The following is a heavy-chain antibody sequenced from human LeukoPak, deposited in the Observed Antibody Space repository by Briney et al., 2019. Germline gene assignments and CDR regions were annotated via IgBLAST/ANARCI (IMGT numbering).Heavy chain of an antibody. CDR2: IIASGGST. CDR1: GFAFSSYA. J-gene: IGHJ5*02. Sequence: GGSLRLSCEATGFAFSSYAMSWVRQAPGKGLEWVSAIIASGGSTYYADSVKGRFTISRDNSKNTLYRQMNSLRAEDTAVYYCAKGDLFGSGYEGFDGWGQGTLVTVYS. V-gene: IGHV3-23*01. D-gene: IGHD3-3*01. CDR3: AKGDLFGSGYEGFDG.